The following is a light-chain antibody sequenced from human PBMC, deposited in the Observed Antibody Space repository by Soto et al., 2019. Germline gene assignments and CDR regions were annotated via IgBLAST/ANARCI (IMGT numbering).Light chain of an antibody. Sequence: EIVLTQSPGTLSLSPGERATLSCRASRRVSSNYLAWYQQKPGQAPRLLIYGASNRATGIPERFSGSGSGTDFTLTISRLEPQDSAVYYCQQYVISVTFGQGTRLEIK. CDR2: GAS. V-gene: IGKV3-20*01. CDR1: RRVSSNY. J-gene: IGKJ5*01. CDR3: QQYVISVT.